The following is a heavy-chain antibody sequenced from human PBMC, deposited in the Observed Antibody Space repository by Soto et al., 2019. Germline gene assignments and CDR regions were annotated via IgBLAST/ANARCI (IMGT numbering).Heavy chain of an antibody. CDR2: IWYDGSKE. Sequence: QEQLAESGGGVVQPGRSLRLSCTASGFTFSSFGMNWVRQAPGTGLEWVALIWYDGSKEYYADSVKGRFTISRDDSKNTVYLQMDSLGAEDTGVYYCTREGTFGSGSNEAWFDPWGQGTLVTVSS. CDR3: TREGTFGSGSNEAWFDP. D-gene: IGHD6-25*01. J-gene: IGHJ5*02. CDR1: GFTFSSFG. V-gene: IGHV3-33*08.